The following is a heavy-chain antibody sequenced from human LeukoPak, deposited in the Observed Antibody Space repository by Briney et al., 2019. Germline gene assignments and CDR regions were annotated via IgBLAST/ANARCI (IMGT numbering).Heavy chain of an antibody. D-gene: IGHD2-2*01. V-gene: IGHV3-30*01. J-gene: IGHJ6*04. CDR2: ISYDGSNK. CDR3: ARDRRRDTSAMDV. CDR1: GFTFSSYA. Sequence: GRSLRLSCVASGFTFSSYAMRWVRQAPDKGLEWVAVISYDGSNKYYADSVKGRFTISRDNSKNTLYLQMNSLRAEDTAVYYCARDRRRDTSAMDVWGKGTTVTVSS.